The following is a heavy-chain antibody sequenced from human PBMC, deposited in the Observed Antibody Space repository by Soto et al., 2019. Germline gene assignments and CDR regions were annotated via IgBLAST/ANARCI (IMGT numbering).Heavy chain of an antibody. CDR2: IKRDGSEK. V-gene: IGHV3-7*03. CDR1: GFTFGSNW. CDR3: ASLEWESSGYADY. D-gene: IGHD5-12*01. J-gene: IGHJ4*02. Sequence: EVQLVESGGGLVQPGGSLRLSCAASGFTFGSNWMSWVRQAPGKGLEWVANIKRDGSEKYYVDSVKGRFTISRDNAKNTLYLQMNSLRADDTAVYYCASLEWESSGYADYSGQGTQVTVSS.